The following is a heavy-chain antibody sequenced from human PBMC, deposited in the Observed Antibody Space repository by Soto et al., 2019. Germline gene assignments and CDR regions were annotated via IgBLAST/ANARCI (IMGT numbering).Heavy chain of an antibody. CDR2: IYPDDSDT. V-gene: IGHV5-51*01. Sequence: PGESLKISCKGYGYSFNTYWVGWVRQVPGRGLEWLGLIYPDDSDTKNSPSFEGHVTMSVDKSTNTAYLKWSTLKASDTAIYFCGRAIVGSHYYYHGLDVWGQGTSVTVSS. J-gene: IGHJ6*02. CDR3: GRAIVGSHYYYHGLDV. D-gene: IGHD3-22*01. CDR1: GYSFNTYW.